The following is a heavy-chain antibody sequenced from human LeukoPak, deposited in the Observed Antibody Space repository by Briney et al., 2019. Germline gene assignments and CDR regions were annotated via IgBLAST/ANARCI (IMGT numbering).Heavy chain of an antibody. D-gene: IGHD4-17*01. V-gene: IGHV3-64*01. CDR3: AREPAFGDLDY. Sequence: PGGSLRLSCVASGFTFSSFRMHWVRQAPGKGLEYVSAITTDGGRTFYVNSVEGRFTVSRDSSKNTLYLQMGGLRTEDTAVYYCAREPAFGDLDYWGQGTLVTVSS. CDR1: GFTFSSFR. CDR2: ITTDGGRT. J-gene: IGHJ4*02.